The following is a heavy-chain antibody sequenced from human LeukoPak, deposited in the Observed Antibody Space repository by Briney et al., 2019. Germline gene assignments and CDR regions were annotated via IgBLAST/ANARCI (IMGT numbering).Heavy chain of an antibody. CDR1: GFTFSDYY. D-gene: IGHD6-13*01. CDR2: ISSSGSTI. J-gene: IGHJ4*01. CDR3: ARESIAAAGSIDY. V-gene: IGHV3-11*01. Sequence: GGSLRLSCAASGFTFSDYYVSWIRQAPGKGLEWVSYISSSGSTIYYADSVKGRFTISRDNAKNSLYLQMNSLRAEDTAVYYCARESIAAAGSIDYWGQGTLVTVSS.